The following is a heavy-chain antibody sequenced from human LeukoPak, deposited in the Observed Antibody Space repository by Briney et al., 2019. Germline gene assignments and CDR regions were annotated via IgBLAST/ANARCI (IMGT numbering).Heavy chain of an antibody. Sequence: PGGSLRLSCAASGFTFSSYWMHWVRQAPGKGLVWVSRINSDGSSTSYADSVKGRFTISRDNAKNTLYLQMNSLRAEDTAVYYCASLGAYYYDSSGLTRIDPWGQGTLVTVSS. CDR1: GFTFSSYW. D-gene: IGHD3-22*01. CDR2: INSDGSST. CDR3: ASLGAYYYDSSGLTRIDP. V-gene: IGHV3-74*01. J-gene: IGHJ5*02.